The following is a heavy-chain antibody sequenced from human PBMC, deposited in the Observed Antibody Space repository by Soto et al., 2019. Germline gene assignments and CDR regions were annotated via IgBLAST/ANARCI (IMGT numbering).Heavy chain of an antibody. J-gene: IGHJ6*02. CDR3: SRGEREDTAVVIGARPGEYGMDV. CDR2: ISYDGARK. V-gene: IGHV3-30-3*01. Sequence: QVQLVESGGGVVQPGRSLRLPCAASGFTFSIYAMHWVRQAPGKGLEWVAVISYDGARKAYANSVKGRFSISRDTSKNTLYLEMNSLRVEDTAAYYCSRGEREDTAVVIGARPGEYGMDVWGQGTTVTVSS. CDR1: GFTFSIYA. D-gene: IGHD2-15*01.